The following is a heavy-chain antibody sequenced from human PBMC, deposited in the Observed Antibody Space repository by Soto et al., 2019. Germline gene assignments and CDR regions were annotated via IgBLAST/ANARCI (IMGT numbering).Heavy chain of an antibody. Sequence: EVQLLESGGGLVQPGGSLRLSCGVSGFTFNDFEMNWVRQAPGKGLEWLAYIDGSGTTKKYADSVRGRFTISRDNPNNSLFLQMSSLSASDTAIYYCERGFGRCNYWGQGSLVSVSS. D-gene: IGHD2-8*01. CDR3: ERGFGRCNY. CDR2: IDGSGTTK. CDR1: GFTFNDFE. V-gene: IGHV3-48*03. J-gene: IGHJ4*02.